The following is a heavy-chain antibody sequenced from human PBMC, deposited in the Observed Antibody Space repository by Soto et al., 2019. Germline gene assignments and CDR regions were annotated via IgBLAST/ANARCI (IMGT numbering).Heavy chain of an antibody. V-gene: IGHV1-3*01. D-gene: IGHD1-26*01. J-gene: IGHJ4*02. CDR1: GYTCTSYA. CDR2: INAGNGNT. CDR3: ARDGGATGD. Sequence: QVQLVQSGAEVKKPGSSVKVSCKASGYTCTSYAMHWVRQAPGHRLEWMGWINAGNGNTKYSQKFQGRVTITRDTSASTAYRELSSLRSEDTAVYYCARDGGATGDWGQGTLVTVS.